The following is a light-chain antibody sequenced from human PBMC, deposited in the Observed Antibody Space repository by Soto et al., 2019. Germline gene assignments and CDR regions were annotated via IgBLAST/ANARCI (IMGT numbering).Light chain of an antibody. V-gene: IGLV2-14*01. J-gene: IGLJ1*01. Sequence: QSVFTQPASFTGSPEQSITIPYTGSNSDVGGHNYVTCYQHQSCTAPKLMLYDVTKRPSEVSIHLSVYNPGNTDSATNSGFQAEDEADYYCSSYTFARTLYVFGTGTKVTV. CDR1: NSDVGGHNY. CDR2: DVT. CDR3: SSYTFARTLYV.